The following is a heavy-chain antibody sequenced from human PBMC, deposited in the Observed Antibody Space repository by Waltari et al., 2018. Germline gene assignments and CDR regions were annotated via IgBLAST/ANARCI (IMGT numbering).Heavy chain of an antibody. CDR1: GFIFSNYW. Sequence: EVQLVESGGGLVQPGGSLRLSCAASGFIFSNYWMSWVRQVPGKGLEWVANIKQDESEKNYVDSVKGRFTISRDNAKNSRYLQMDNLRAEDTAVYHCVLGRPFDAFDIWGQGTMVTVSS. J-gene: IGHJ3*02. CDR3: VLGRPFDAFDI. D-gene: IGHD3-3*02. V-gene: IGHV3-7*01. CDR2: IKQDESEK.